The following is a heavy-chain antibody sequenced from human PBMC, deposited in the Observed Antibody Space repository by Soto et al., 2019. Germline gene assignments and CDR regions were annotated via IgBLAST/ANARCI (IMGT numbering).Heavy chain of an antibody. D-gene: IGHD2-2*01. CDR1: GGSFSGYC. CDR2: INHSGST. CDR3: ARGAGVPAAMDFDY. J-gene: IGHJ4*02. V-gene: IGHV4-34*01. Sequence: PSETLSLTCAVYGGSFSGYCWSWIRQPPGKGLEWIGEINHSGSTNYNPSLKSRVTISVDTSKNQFSLKLSSVTAADTVVYYCARGAGVPAAMDFDYWGQGTLVTVSS.